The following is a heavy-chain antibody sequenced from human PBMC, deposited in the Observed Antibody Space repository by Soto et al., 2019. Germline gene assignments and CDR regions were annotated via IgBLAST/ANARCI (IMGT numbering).Heavy chain of an antibody. CDR2: IYYSGST. CDR1: GDSINNRSYY. CDR3: ARQRTSVVTQAYFDS. Sequence: LSLTCTVTGDSINNRSYYWGWIRQPPGKGLEWIGSIYYSGSTYNNPSLKSRVSMSVDTSKNQFSLKLRSVTAADTALYYCARQRTSVVTQAYFDSWGQGSLVTVSS. D-gene: IGHD2-21*02. V-gene: IGHV4-39*01. J-gene: IGHJ4*02.